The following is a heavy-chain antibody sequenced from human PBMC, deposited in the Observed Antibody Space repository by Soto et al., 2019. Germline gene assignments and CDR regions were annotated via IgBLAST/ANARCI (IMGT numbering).Heavy chain of an antibody. CDR1: GFTFSSYG. V-gene: IGHV3-33*01. CDR2: IWYDGSNK. Sequence: QVQLVESGGGVVQPGRSLRLSCAASGFTFSSYGMHWVRQAPGKGLEWVAVIWYDGSNKYYADSVKGRFTISRDNSKNTLYRQMNSLGAEDTAVYYCARVGYSYGYRAGGMDVWGQGTTVTVSS. CDR3: ARVGYSYGYRAGGMDV. J-gene: IGHJ6*02. D-gene: IGHD5-18*01.